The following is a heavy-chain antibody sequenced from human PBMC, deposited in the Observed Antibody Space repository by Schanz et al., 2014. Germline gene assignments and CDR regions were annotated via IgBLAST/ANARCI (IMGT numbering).Heavy chain of an antibody. J-gene: IGHJ4*02. CDR3: AKYGTGKGVSFEY. CDR2: ISSDGFNK. Sequence: QVQLVESGGGVVQPGGSLRLSCAASRFTFSTYAMHWVRQAPGKGLGWLAVISSDGFNKFYADSVKGRFTISRDNSKNTLYLQMNSLRTEDTAVYYCAKYGTGKGVSFEYWGQGTLVTVSS. V-gene: IGHV3-30*04. D-gene: IGHD1-26*01. CDR1: RFTFSTYA.